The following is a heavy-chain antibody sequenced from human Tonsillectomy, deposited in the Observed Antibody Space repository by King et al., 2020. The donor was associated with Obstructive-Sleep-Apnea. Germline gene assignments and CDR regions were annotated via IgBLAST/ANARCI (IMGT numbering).Heavy chain of an antibody. J-gene: IGHJ5*02. V-gene: IGHV4-4*02. CDR1: DGSISSSNW. CDR2: NYHSGST. CDR3: ARSFRGGSSWQRGIDP. Sequence: VQLQESGPGLVKPSGTLSLTCAVSDGSISSSNWWSWVRQPPGKGLEWIGENYHSGSTNNNPSLNSRVTISVDQSKNQFSLKLSSVTAADTAVYYCARSFRGGSSWQRGIDPWGQGTLVTVSS. D-gene: IGHD6-6*01.